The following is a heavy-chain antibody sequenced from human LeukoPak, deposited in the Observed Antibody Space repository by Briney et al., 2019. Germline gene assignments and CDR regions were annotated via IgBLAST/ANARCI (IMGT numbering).Heavy chain of an antibody. CDR2: INHSGST. J-gene: IGHJ4*02. Sequence: PSETLSLTCAVYGGSFSGYYWSWIRQPPGKGLEWIGEINHSGSTNYNPSLESRVTISVDTSKNQFSLKLSSVTAADTAVYYCARGRSTTVTTWYYFDYWGQGTLVTVSS. V-gene: IGHV4-34*01. D-gene: IGHD4-17*01. CDR3: ARGRSTTVTTWYYFDY. CDR1: GGSFSGYY.